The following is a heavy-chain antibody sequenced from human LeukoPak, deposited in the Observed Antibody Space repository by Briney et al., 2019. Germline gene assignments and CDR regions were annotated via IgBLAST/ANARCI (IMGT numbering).Heavy chain of an antibody. CDR1: GFTFSSYG. J-gene: IGHJ3*02. Sequence: GGSLRLSCAASGFTFSSYGMHWVRQAPGKGLEWVAFIRYDGSNKYYADSVKGRFTISRDNAKNTLYLQMNSLRSEDTAVYYCAVPNYGTGHDFSFGGDAFDIWGQGTMVTVSS. CDR2: IRYDGSNK. D-gene: IGHD1-14*01. CDR3: AVPNYGTGHDFSFGGDAFDI. V-gene: IGHV3-30*02.